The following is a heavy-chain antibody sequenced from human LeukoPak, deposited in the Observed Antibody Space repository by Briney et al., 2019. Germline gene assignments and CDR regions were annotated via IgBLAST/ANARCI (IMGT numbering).Heavy chain of an antibody. V-gene: IGHV3-21*01. CDR3: ARAYDIPDAFDI. D-gene: IGHD3-9*01. CDR1: GFTFSSYS. CDR2: ISSSSYI. J-gene: IGHJ3*02. Sequence: GGSLRLSCAASGFTFSSYSMNWVRQAPGKGLEWVSSISSSSYIYYADSVKGRFTISRDNAKNSLYLQMNSLRAEDTAVYYCARAYDIPDAFDIWGQGTMVSVSS.